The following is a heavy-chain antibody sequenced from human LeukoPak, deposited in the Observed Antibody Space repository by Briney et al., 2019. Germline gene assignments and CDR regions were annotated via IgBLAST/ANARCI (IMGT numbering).Heavy chain of an antibody. CDR2: ITSSSSYT. CDR3: AKSSGIAAAGTDYYYMDV. J-gene: IGHJ6*03. CDR1: GFSFSSYN. Sequence: TGGSLRLSCAASGFSFSSYNMNWVRQAPGKGLAWVSSITSSSSYTFYADSVKGRFTISRDNARNSLYLQMNSLRAEDTAIYNCAKSSGIAAAGTDYYYMDVWGKGTTVTISS. D-gene: IGHD6-13*01. V-gene: IGHV3-21*04.